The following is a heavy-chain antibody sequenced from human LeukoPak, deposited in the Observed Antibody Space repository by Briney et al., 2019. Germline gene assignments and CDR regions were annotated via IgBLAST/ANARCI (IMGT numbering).Heavy chain of an antibody. D-gene: IGHD3-10*01. J-gene: IGHJ5*02. CDR2: ICYSGST. CDR1: GGSISSYY. Sequence: SETLSLTCTVSGGSISSYYWSWIRQPPGKGLEWIGYICYSGSTNYNPSLKSRVTISVDTSKNQFSLKLSSVTAADTAVYYCAREYGSGSCLVSWFDPWGQGTLVTVSS. V-gene: IGHV4-59*01. CDR3: AREYGSGSCLVSWFDP.